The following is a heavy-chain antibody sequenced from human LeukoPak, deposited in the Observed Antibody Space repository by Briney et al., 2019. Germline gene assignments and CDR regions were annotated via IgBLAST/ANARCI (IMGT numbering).Heavy chain of an antibody. D-gene: IGHD3-22*01. Sequence: GASVKVSCKASGYTFTSYDINWVRQATGQGLEWMGWMNPNSGNTGYAQKFQGRVTITRNTSISTAYMELSSLRSDDTAVYYCARDGPADYYDSSGYYGYWGQGTLVTVSS. CDR3: ARDGPADYYDSSGYYGY. J-gene: IGHJ4*02. V-gene: IGHV1-8*03. CDR1: GYTFTSYD. CDR2: MNPNSGNT.